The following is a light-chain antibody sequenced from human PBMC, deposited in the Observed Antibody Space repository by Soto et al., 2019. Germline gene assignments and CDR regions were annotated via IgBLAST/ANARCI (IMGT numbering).Light chain of an antibody. CDR3: SSYTRSSTLR. CDR2: DVS. J-gene: IGLJ2*01. V-gene: IGLV2-14*01. CDR1: SSDVGYYNY. Sequence: QSVLTQPASVSGSPGQSITISCTGTSSDVGYYNYVSWYQQDPGKAPKLMIYDVSNRPSGVSSRFSGSKSGNTASLTISGLQAEDEADYYCSSYTRSSTLRFGGGTQLTVL.